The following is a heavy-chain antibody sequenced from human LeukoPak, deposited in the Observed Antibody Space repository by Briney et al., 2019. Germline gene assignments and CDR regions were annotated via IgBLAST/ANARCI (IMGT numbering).Heavy chain of an antibody. CDR2: INPKSGGT. D-gene: IGHD2-15*01. Sequence: ASVKVSCKASGYTFTGYYMHWVRQGPGQGLEWVGWINPKSGGTNYAQKFQGRVTMTRDTSISTAYMELSRLRSDDTAVYYCARVHCSGGSCYSDCWGQGTLVTVSS. V-gene: IGHV1-2*02. CDR3: ARVHCSGGSCYSDC. J-gene: IGHJ4*02. CDR1: GYTFTGYY.